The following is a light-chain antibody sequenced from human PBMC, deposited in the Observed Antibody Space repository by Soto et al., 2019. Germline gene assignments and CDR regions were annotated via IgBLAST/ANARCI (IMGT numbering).Light chain of an antibody. Sequence: GDRVTITCRASQSISSWLAWYQQKPGKAPKLLIYKASSLESGVPSRFSGSGSGTEFTLTISSLQPDDFATYYCQQYNSYPWTFGQGTKVDIK. CDR1: QSISSW. CDR3: QQYNSYPWT. J-gene: IGKJ1*01. CDR2: KAS. V-gene: IGKV1-5*03.